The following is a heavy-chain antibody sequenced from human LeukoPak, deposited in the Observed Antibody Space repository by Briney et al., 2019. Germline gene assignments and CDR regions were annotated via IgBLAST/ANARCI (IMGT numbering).Heavy chain of an antibody. D-gene: IGHD3-10*01. CDR2: IYPGDSDT. V-gene: IGHV5-51*01. J-gene: IGHJ6*02. Sequence: GESLKISCKGSGYSFTSYWIGWVRQMPGKGLEWMGIIYPGDSDTRYSPSFQGQVTISADKSISTAYLQWSSLKASDTAMYYCARLPLLWFGELSKNYGMDVWGQETMVTVSS. CDR3: ARLPLLWFGELSKNYGMDV. CDR1: GYSFTSYW.